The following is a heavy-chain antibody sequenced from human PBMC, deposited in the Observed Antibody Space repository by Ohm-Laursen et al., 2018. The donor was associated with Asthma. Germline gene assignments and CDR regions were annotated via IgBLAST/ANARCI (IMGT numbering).Heavy chain of an antibody. J-gene: IGHJ4*02. CDR1: GFTFSSYG. Sequence: SLRLSCAASGFTFSSYGMHWVRQAPGKGLEWVAVISYDGSNKYHADSVKGRFTISRDNSKNTLYLQMNSLRAEDTAVYYCAKGFAQYSRDYWGQGTLVTVSS. V-gene: IGHV3-30*18. CDR3: AKGFAQYSRDY. D-gene: IGHD5-18*01. CDR2: ISYDGSNK.